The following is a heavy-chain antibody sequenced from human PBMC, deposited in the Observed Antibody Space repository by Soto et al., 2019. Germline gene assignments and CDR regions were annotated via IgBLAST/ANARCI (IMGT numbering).Heavy chain of an antibody. Sequence: QVQLQESGPGLVKPSDTLSLTCTVSGGSISSYYWSWIRQPPGKGLEWIGYIYYSGSTNYNPSLKSRVTISVDTSKNQFSLKLSSVTAADTAVYYCARGHSGSYRTGEGYYYGMDVWGQGTTVTVSS. J-gene: IGHJ6*02. CDR1: GGSISSYY. D-gene: IGHD1-26*01. V-gene: IGHV4-59*01. CDR2: IYYSGST. CDR3: ARGHSGSYRTGEGYYYGMDV.